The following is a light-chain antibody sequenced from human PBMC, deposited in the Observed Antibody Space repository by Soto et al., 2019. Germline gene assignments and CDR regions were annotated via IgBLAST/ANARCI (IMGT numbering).Light chain of an antibody. J-gene: IGKJ3*01. CDR3: QQSYSPLLFT. CDR1: QSIGTY. CDR2: AAS. Sequence: DIQMTQSPSSLSASVVDRVTITCLASQSIGTYLNWYQQKPGKAPNLLIYAASSLHTGVPSRFSGSGSGTDFTLTISSLQPEDFATYYCQQSYSPLLFTFGPGTKVDIK. V-gene: IGKV1-39*01.